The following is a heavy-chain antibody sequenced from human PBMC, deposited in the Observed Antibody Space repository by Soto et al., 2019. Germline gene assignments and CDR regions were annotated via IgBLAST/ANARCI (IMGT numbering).Heavy chain of an antibody. D-gene: IGHD6-13*01. J-gene: IGHJ4*02. V-gene: IGHV4-34*01. CDR2: INHSGST. Sequence: QVQLQQWGAGLLKPSETLSLTCAVYGGSFSGYYWSWIRQPPGKGLEWIGEINHSGSTNYNPSLKSRVTISVDTSKTQFSLKLSSVTAADTAVYYCARGQFWRSSFDYWGQGTLVTVSS. CDR1: GGSFSGYY. CDR3: ARGQFWRSSFDY.